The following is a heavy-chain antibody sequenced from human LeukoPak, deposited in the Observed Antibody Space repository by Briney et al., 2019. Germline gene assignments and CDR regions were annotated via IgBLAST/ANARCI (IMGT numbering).Heavy chain of an antibody. Sequence: PGKSLRLSCAASGFTFTSYSMNWVRQAPGKGLEWVSSISSSSSYIYYADSVKGRFTISRDNAKNSLYLQINSLRAEDTAVYYCARDLRGYCSGVSCSPLDYWGQGTLVTVSS. CDR1: GFTFTSYS. CDR2: ISSSSSYI. D-gene: IGHD2-15*01. CDR3: ARDLRGYCSGVSCSPLDY. V-gene: IGHV3-21*01. J-gene: IGHJ4*02.